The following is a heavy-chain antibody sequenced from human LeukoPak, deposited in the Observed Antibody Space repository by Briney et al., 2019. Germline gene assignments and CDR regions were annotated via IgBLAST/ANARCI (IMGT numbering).Heavy chain of an antibody. CDR1: GFTFSSYA. CDR3: AKGSSWFRYYYHGMDV. CDR2: ISGSGGST. J-gene: IGHJ6*02. D-gene: IGHD6-13*01. Sequence: GGSLRLSCAASGFTFSSYAMSWVRQAPGKGLEWVSAISGSGGSTYYADSVKGRFTISRDNSKNTLYLQMNSLRAEDTAVYYCAKGSSWFRYYYHGMDVWGQGTTVTVSS. V-gene: IGHV3-23*01.